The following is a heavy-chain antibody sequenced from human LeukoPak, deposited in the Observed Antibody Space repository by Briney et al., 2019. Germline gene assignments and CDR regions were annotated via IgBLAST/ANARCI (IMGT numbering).Heavy chain of an antibody. V-gene: IGHV3-21*01. CDR1: GFTFSDYN. J-gene: IGHJ4*02. D-gene: IGHD5-12*01. CDR3: ARDGTRAYTGYDFDF. CDR2: INGGSTHK. Sequence: GGSLRLSCLASGFTFSDYNLNWVRQAPGKGLEWVSSINGGSTHKFYGDSVKGRFTISRDNAKRSLYLEMNSLRAEDTAVYYCARDGTRAYTGYDFDFWGQGTMVSVSP.